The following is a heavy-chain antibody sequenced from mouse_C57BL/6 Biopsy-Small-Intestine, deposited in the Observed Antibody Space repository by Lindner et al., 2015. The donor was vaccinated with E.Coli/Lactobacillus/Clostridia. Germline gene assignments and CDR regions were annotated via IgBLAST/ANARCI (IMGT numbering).Heavy chain of an antibody. V-gene: IGHV1-64*01. CDR2: IDPNSGGT. J-gene: IGHJ3*01. CDR1: GYTFTGYL. Sequence: SVKVSCKTSGYTFTGYLVHWVRQAPGQGLEWMGWIDPNSGGTHYAQKFQGRVTMTRDTSIGTAYMELSSLRSDDTAIYHCARALWNEAFDIWGQGTMVTVSS. CDR3: ARALWNEAFDI.